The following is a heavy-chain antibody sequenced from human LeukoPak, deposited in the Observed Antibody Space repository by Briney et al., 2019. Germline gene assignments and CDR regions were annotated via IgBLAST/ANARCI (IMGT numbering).Heavy chain of an antibody. J-gene: IGHJ4*02. V-gene: IGHV3-64*01. CDR1: GFTFSSYA. CDR3: VRDGRTDSSGYYYVHFDY. D-gene: IGHD3-22*01. Sequence: GGSLRLSCAASGFTFSSYAMHWVRQAPGKGLEYVSAISSNGGSTYYANSVKGRFTISRDNSKNTLYLQMGSLRAEDMAVYYCVRDGRTDSSGYYYVHFDYWGQGTLVTVSS. CDR2: ISSNGGST.